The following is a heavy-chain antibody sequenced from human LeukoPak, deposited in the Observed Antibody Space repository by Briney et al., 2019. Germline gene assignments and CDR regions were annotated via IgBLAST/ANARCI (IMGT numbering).Heavy chain of an antibody. CDR3: ARSDSSGYYPAGLDY. CDR2: IYTSGST. D-gene: IGHD3-22*01. Sequence: PSETLSLTCTVSGGSISSSSYYWSWIRQPAGKGLEWIGRIYTSGSTNYNPSLKSRVTISVDTSKNQFSLKLSSVTAADTAVYYCARSDSSGYYPAGLDYWGQGTLVTVSS. CDR1: GGSISSSSYY. J-gene: IGHJ4*02. V-gene: IGHV4-61*02.